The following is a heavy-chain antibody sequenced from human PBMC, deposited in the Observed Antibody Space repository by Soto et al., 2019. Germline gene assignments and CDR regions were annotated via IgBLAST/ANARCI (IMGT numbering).Heavy chain of an antibody. V-gene: IGHV1-2*02. D-gene: IGHD6-19*01. Sequence: ASVKVSCKDSGYTFTGDYMHWVRQAPGQGLEWIGWINPNSGGTNYAQKFQGRVTMTRDTSISTAYMELSRLRSDDTAVYYCARDMIAVAGTWDYYYYGMDVWGQGTTVNVSS. CDR3: ARDMIAVAGTWDYYYYGMDV. J-gene: IGHJ6*02. CDR2: INPNSGGT. CDR1: GYTFTGDY.